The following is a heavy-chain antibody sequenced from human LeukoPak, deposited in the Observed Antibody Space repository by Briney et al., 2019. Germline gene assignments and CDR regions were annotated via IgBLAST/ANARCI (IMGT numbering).Heavy chain of an antibody. Sequence: PGGSLRLCCAASGFTFNNAWMSWVRQAPGKGLEWVGRIKSKTDGGTTDYAAPVKGRFTISRDDSKNTLYLQMNSLKIEDTAVYYCTRIIKSGSFDYWGQGVLVTVSS. D-gene: IGHD1-26*01. CDR3: TRIIKSGSFDY. J-gene: IGHJ4*02. CDR2: IKSKTDGGTT. CDR1: GFTFNNAW. V-gene: IGHV3-15*01.